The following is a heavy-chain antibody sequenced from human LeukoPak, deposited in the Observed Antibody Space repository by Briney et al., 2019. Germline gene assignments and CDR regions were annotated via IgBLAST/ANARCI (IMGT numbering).Heavy chain of an antibody. D-gene: IGHD3-9*01. CDR1: GFTFDDYA. CDR3: AKGGLRYFDWLLHNWFDP. J-gene: IGHJ5*02. V-gene: IGHV3-9*01. CDR2: ISWNSGSI. Sequence: PGGSLRLSCAASGFTFDDYAMHWVRQAPGKGLEWVSGISWNSGSIGYADSVKGRFTISRDNAKNSLYLQMNSLRAEDTALYYCAKGGLRYFDWLLHNWFDPWGQGTLVTVSS.